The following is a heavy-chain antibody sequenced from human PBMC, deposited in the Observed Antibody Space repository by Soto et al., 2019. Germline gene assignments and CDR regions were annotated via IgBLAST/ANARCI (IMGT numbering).Heavy chain of an antibody. CDR2: INHSGST. CDR1: GGSFSGYY. D-gene: IGHD5-12*01. V-gene: IGHV4-34*01. CDR3: ARGGNGYNSDY. Sequence: QVQLQQWGAGLLKPSETLSLTCAVYGGSFSGYYWSWIRQPPGKGLEWIGEINHSGSTNYNPSLKSRVTISVDTSKNQFSLKLSSVTAADTAVYYCARGGNGYNSDYWGQGTLVTVSS. J-gene: IGHJ4*02.